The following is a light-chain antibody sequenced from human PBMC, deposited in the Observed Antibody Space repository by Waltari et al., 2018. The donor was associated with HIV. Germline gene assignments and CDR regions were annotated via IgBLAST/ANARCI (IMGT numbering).Light chain of an antibody. CDR3: ATLDDSLSGVL. Sequence: SVLTQPPPASGTPGQRVTNSCSGSSSNIGSHYVLWYQQLPGTAPKRLMHRNHPRPSGVPARFSDSTSGTSPSLAIGGLRSDDEADYYCATLDDSLSGVLFGGGTKLTVL. J-gene: IGLJ2*01. CDR1: SSNIGSHY. V-gene: IGLV1-47*01. CDR2: RNH.